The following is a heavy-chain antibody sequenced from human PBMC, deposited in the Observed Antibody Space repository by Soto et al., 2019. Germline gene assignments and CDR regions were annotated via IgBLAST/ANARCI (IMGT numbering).Heavy chain of an antibody. CDR1: GFTVSSCA. D-gene: IGHD6-13*01. J-gene: IGHJ6*02. CDR2: IKQDGSET. Sequence: GGSLRLSCVASGFTVSSCAMTWVRQAPGKGLEWVANIKQDGSETNYVDSVKGRFTISSDNAKNSLYLEMNNLRVEDTAIYYCTRWYAAELWGQGTTVTVSS. V-gene: IGHV3-7*03. CDR3: TRWYAAEL.